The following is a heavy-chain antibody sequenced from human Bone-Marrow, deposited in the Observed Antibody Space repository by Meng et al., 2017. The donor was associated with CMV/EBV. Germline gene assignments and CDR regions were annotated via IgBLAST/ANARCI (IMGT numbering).Heavy chain of an antibody. CDR3: ARENGSTDWNYGTHFDY. CDR1: GYTFTSYD. V-gene: IGHV1-8*01. CDR2: MNPNSGNT. J-gene: IGHJ4*02. D-gene: IGHD1-7*01. Sequence: ASVKVSCKASGYTFTSYDINWVRQATGQGLEWMGWMNPNSGNTGYAQKFQGRVTMTRNTSISTAYMELSSLRSEDTAVYYCARENGSTDWNYGTHFDYWGQGTLVTVSS.